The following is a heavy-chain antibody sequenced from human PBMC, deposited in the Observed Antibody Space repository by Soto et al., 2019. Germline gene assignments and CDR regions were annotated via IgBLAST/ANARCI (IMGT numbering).Heavy chain of an antibody. D-gene: IGHD2-8*01. J-gene: IGHJ5*02. Sequence: QLQLQESGPGLVKPSETLSLTCTVSGGSISSTSYYWGWIRQPPGKGLEWIGSIHYSGSTYYNASLGGGVTISVDTYKIYFPLKLNPVTAADTAVFDCARHGQSANGVCYTFRWYGPWGQGIMVTVSS. V-gene: IGHV4-39*01. CDR3: ARHGQSANGVCYTFRWYGP. CDR1: GGSISSTSYY. CDR2: IHYSGST.